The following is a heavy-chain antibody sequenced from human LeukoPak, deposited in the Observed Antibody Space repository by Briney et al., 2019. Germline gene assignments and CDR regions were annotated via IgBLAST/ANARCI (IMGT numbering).Heavy chain of an antibody. CDR3: ARDLRGDLMPDY. Sequence: GGSLRLSCAASGFTFSYYSMNWVRQAPGEGLEWVSSISSSSSTIYYADSVKGRFTISSDNAKNSLYLQINTARDEATALYYRARDLRGDLMPDYWGQGTLVTVSS. CDR1: GFTFSYYS. D-gene: IGHD2-21*02. J-gene: IGHJ4*02. V-gene: IGHV3-48*02. CDR2: ISSSSSTI.